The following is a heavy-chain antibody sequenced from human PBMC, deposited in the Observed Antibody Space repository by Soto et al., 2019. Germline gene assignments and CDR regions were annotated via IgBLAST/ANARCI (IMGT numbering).Heavy chain of an antibody. D-gene: IGHD2-2*01. CDR1: GGTFSSYA. V-gene: IGHV1-69*12. CDR3: ARDLHCISTSCYAGSGDGMDV. J-gene: IGHJ6*02. CDR2: IIPIFGTA. Sequence: QVQLVQSGAEVKKPGSSVKVSCKASGGTFSSYAISWVRQAPGQGLEWMGGIIPIFGTANYAQKFQGRVTITADESTSTAYMGLSSLRSEDTAVYYCARDLHCISTSCYAGSGDGMDVWGQGTTVTVSS.